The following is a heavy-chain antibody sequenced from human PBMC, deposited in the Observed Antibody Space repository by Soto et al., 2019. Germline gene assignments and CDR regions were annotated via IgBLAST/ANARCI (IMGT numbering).Heavy chain of an antibody. Sequence: EVQLVESGGGLFQPGGSLRLSCEASGFTFSTYWMHWVRQAPGQGLVWLSRINADGRTTNYADSVRGRFTISRDNAKNTLFLQVNSLRAEDTAAYYCATAGQFRFDNWGQGALVTVSS. V-gene: IGHV3-74*01. D-gene: IGHD2-21*01. CDR2: INADGRTT. CDR3: ATAGQFRFDN. CDR1: GFTFSTYW. J-gene: IGHJ4*02.